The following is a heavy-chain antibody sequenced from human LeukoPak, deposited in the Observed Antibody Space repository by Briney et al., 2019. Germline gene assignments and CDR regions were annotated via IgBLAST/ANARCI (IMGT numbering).Heavy chain of an antibody. CDR2: ISPKSGDT. Sequence: GASVKVSCKASGYTFSGYYMHWVRQAPGQGHEWMGWISPKSGDTNYAQNFQGRVTMTGDTSISTAYMELSRLTSDDTAVYYCARGRDKTTSPAIDYWGQGTLVTVSS. J-gene: IGHJ4*02. CDR3: ARGRDKTTSPAIDY. V-gene: IGHV1-2*02. D-gene: IGHD2-2*01. CDR1: GYTFSGYY.